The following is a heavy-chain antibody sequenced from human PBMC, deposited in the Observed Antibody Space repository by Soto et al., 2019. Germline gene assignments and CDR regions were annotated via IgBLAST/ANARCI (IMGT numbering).Heavy chain of an antibody. V-gene: IGHV2-5*02. CDR3: AHNFRGSGRYTGDRFDS. CDR2: VYWDYDK. D-gene: IGHD3-10*01. CDR1: GFSLRSNGVG. J-gene: IGHJ5*01. Sequence: QITLKESGPTLVKPTQTLTLTCSFSGFSLRSNGVGVGWIRQPPGKALEVLALVYWDYDKRYSPSLKSRRTITQDTSKNQGVLTQPSMDPVDTAPYYCAHNFRGSGRYTGDRFDSWGPGTLVTVSS.